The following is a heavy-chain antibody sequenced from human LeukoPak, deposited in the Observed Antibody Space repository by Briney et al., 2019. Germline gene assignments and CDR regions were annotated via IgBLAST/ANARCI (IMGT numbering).Heavy chain of an antibody. D-gene: IGHD1-26*01. CDR1: GFTFSSYS. CDR2: ISSSSSYI. J-gene: IGHJ6*02. V-gene: IGHV3-21*01. Sequence: KPGGSLRLSCAASGFTFSSYSMNWVRQAPGKGLEWVSSISSSSSYIYYADSVKGRFTISRDNAKSSLYLQMNSLRAEDTAVYYCARDFSGSYPNTKYYYGMDVWGQGTTVTVSS. CDR3: ARDFSGSYPNTKYYYGMDV.